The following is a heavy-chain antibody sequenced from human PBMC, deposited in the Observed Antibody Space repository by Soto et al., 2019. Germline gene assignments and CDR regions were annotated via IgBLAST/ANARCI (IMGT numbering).Heavy chain of an antibody. CDR3: ARGLCTGGTCYGLTVDF. CDR1: GYIFTSHD. V-gene: IGHV1-8*01. CDR2: MSPFSGNT. J-gene: IGHJ3*01. Sequence: QVQLVQSGAEVKKPGASVKVSCKASGYIFTSHDINWVRHVPGQGFEWMGWMSPFSGNTGSAQKFQGRVSLTRNTSINTSYMELSSLTSDDTAVYYCARGLCTGGTCYGLTVDFWGQVTTVTVSS. D-gene: IGHD2-15*01.